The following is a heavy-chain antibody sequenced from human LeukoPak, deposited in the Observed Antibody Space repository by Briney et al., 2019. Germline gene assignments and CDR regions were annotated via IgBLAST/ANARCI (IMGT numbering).Heavy chain of an antibody. J-gene: IGHJ6*03. Sequence: SVKVSCKASRGTFSSYAISWVRQAPGQGLEWMGGIIPIFGTANYAQKFQGRVTITTDESTSTAYMELSSLRSEDTAVYYCARGSGGYDSLWHYHYYYMDVWGKGTTVTVSS. CDR1: RGTFSSYA. CDR3: ARGSGGYDSLWHYHYYYMDV. CDR2: IIPIFGTA. D-gene: IGHD5-12*01. V-gene: IGHV1-69*05.